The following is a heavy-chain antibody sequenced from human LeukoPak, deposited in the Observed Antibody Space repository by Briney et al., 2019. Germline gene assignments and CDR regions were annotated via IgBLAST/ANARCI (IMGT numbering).Heavy chain of an antibody. J-gene: IGHJ6*03. V-gene: IGHV1-18*01. CDR1: GYTFTSYD. D-gene: IGHD3-3*01. Sequence: ASVKVSCKASGYTFTSYDINWVRQATGQGLEWMGWISAYNGNTNYAQKLQGRVTMTTDTSTSTAYMELRSLRSDDTAVYYCARVLEDFGVPRGYYYYMDVWGKGTTVTVSS. CDR3: ARVLEDFGVPRGYYYYMDV. CDR2: ISAYNGNT.